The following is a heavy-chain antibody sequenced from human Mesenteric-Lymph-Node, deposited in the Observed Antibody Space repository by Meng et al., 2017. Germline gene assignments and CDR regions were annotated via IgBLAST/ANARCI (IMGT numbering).Heavy chain of an antibody. CDR3: ARGRKEWLVTTWNWFDP. D-gene: IGHD6-19*01. CDR1: GGFFSGYY. J-gene: IGHJ5*02. V-gene: IGHV4-34*01. Sequence: ESLKISCAVYGGFFSGYYWSWIRQPPGKGLEWIGEINHSGSTNYNPSLKSRVTISVDTSKNQFSLKLSSVTAADTAVYYCARGRKEWLVTTWNWFDPWGQGTLVTVSS. CDR2: INHSGST.